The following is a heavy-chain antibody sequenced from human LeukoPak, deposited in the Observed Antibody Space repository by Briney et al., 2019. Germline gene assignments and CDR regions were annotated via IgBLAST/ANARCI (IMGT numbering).Heavy chain of an antibody. CDR1: GGSISSYY. D-gene: IGHD3-10*01. Sequence: SETLSLTCTVSGGSISSYYWSWIRQPAGKGLEWIGRIYTSGSTNYNPSLKSRVTMSVDTSKNQFSLKLSSVTAAGTAVYYCAREGVRGAPKSFDYWGQGTLVTVSS. V-gene: IGHV4-4*07. CDR3: AREGVRGAPKSFDY. CDR2: IYTSGST. J-gene: IGHJ4*02.